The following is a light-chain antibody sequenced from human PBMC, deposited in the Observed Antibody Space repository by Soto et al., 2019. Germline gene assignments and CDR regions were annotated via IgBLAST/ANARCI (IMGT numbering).Light chain of an antibody. CDR1: QSISSW. Sequence: DIQMTQSPSTLSASVGDRVTITCRASQSISSWLAWYQQKPGKAPKSLIYKASSLESGVPSRFSGSGSGTEFTLTISSLQSDDFATYYCQQYKSYPITVGGGTKVEIK. V-gene: IGKV1-5*03. CDR2: KAS. J-gene: IGKJ4*01. CDR3: QQYKSYPIT.